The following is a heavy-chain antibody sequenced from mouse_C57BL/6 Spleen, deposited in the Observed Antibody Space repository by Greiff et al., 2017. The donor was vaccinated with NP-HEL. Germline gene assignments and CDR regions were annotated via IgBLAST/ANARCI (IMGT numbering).Heavy chain of an antibody. CDR2: IYPGSGST. D-gene: IGHD2-3*01. J-gene: IGHJ1*03. CDR3: ARDGYRPDWYFDV. Sequence: VQLQQPGAELVKPGASVKMSCKASGYTFTSYWITWVKQRPGQGLEWIGDIYPGSGSTNYNEKFKSKATLTVDTSSSTAYMQLSSLTSEDSAVYYCARDGYRPDWYFDVWGTGTTVTVSS. CDR1: GYTFTSYW. V-gene: IGHV1-55*01.